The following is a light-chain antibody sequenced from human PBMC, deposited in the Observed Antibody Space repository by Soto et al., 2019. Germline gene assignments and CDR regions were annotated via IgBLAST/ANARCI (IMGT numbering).Light chain of an antibody. CDR3: QQLNSYPRT. CDR1: QGISSY. Sequence: DIQLTQSPSFLSASVGDRVTITCRASQGISSYLAWYQQKPGKAPKLLIYAASTLQSGVPSRFSGSGSGTEFTLTNSSLQPEDLATYYGQQLNSYPRTFGGGTKLELK. CDR2: AAS. J-gene: IGKJ4*01. V-gene: IGKV1-9*01.